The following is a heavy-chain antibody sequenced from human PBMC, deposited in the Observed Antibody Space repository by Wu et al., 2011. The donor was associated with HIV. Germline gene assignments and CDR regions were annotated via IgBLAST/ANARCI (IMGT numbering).Heavy chain of an antibody. Sequence: QVQLVQSGAEVKKPGASVKVSCKASGYTFTDYYMHWVRLAPGQGLEWMGWINPDTGGSNSAQKFLGRVTLTRDTSITTAYMEMTRLTYDDTAIYYCARDGRASRWWAVPFDSWGQGTLVTVAS. CDR3: ARDGRASRWWAVPFDS. J-gene: IGHJ4*02. D-gene: IGHD2-15*01. CDR2: INPDTGGS. CDR1: GYTFTDYY. V-gene: IGHV1-2*02.